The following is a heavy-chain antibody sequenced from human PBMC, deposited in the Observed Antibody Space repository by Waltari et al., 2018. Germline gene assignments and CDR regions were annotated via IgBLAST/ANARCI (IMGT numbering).Heavy chain of an antibody. Sequence: QVQLQQWGAGLLKPSATMSLTCAVYGGSFSGYYWSWIRQPPGKGLEWIGEINHGGSTDYDPSLKGGVTRSVDTSKNQFSLKLSAVAAADTAVYYCARGYYYGSGRYYKPEYLQHWGQCTLVTVSS. D-gene: IGHD3-10*01. V-gene: IGHV4-34*01. CDR1: GGSFSGYY. J-gene: IGHJ1*01. CDR2: INHGGST. CDR3: ARGYYYGSGRYYKPEYLQH.